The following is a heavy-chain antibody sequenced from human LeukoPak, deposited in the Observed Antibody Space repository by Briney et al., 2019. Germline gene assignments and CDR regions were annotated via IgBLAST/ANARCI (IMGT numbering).Heavy chain of an antibody. CDR3: ARTAVTAMFLDAFDI. D-gene: IGHD2-21*02. J-gene: IGHJ3*02. CDR1: GGDFSSYA. V-gene: IGHV1-69*13. Sequence: SVKVSCKASGGDFSSYAISWVRQAPGQGLEWMGGIIPIFGTANYAQKFQGRVTITADESTSTAYMELSSLRSEDTAVYYCARTAVTAMFLDAFDIWGQGTMVTVSS. CDR2: IIPIFGTA.